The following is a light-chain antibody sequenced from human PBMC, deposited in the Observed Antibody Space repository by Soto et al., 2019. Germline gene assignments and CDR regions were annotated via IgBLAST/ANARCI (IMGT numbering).Light chain of an antibody. V-gene: IGKV1-5*01. CDR2: DAS. Sequence: DIQMTQSPSTLSASVGDRVTITCRASQSISSWLAWYQQKPGKAPKLLIYDASSLESGVPSRFSGSASGTEFTLTISSLPPDDFANYYCQQYNSYSRFGGGTKVEIK. CDR1: QSISSW. CDR3: QQYNSYSR. J-gene: IGKJ4*02.